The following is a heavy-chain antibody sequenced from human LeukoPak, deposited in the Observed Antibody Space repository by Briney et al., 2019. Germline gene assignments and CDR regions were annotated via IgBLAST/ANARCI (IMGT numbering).Heavy chain of an antibody. CDR2: IKQDGSEK. CDR1: GFTFSSYW. D-gene: IGHD2-2*01. Sequence: QPGGSLRLSCAASGFTFSSYWMSLVRQAPGKGLEWVANIKQDGSEKYYVDSVKGRFTISRDNAKNSLYLQMDSLRAEDTAVYYCARDQRYCSSSSCPWEPFDYWGQGTLVTVSS. J-gene: IGHJ4*02. CDR3: ARDQRYCSSSSCPWEPFDY. V-gene: IGHV3-7*05.